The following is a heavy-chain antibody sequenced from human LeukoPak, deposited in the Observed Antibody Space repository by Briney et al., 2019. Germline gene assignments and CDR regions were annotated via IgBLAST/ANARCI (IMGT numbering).Heavy chain of an antibody. D-gene: IGHD3-10*01. V-gene: IGHV3-73*01. J-gene: IGHJ3*02. CDR1: GFILSGSG. CDR3: TRLDKAADGFVRGAVTRAYDI. CDR2: VRSNSNNYAT. Sequence: GGSLRLSCAASGFILSGSGIHWVRQASGKGLEWVGRVRSNSNNYATSYAASVKGRFTASRDDSKNTAYLTMNSLETEDTAIYYCTRLDKAADGFVRGAVTRAYDIWGQGTMVTVSS.